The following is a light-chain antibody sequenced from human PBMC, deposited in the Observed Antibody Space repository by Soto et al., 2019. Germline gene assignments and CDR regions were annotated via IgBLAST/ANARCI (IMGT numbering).Light chain of an antibody. J-gene: IGLJ1*01. Sequence: QSALTQPASVSGSPGQSITISCTGTSSDVGGYNYVSWYQQHPGKAPKLMIYEVSNRFSGSKSGNTASLTISGLQAEDEADYYCSSYTSSSSDYVFGTGTKVTVL. CDR1: SSDVGGYNY. V-gene: IGLV2-14*01. CDR2: EVS. CDR3: SSYTSSSSDYV.